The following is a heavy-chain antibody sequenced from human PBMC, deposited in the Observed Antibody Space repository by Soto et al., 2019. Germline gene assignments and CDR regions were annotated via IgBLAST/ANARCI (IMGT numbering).Heavy chain of an antibody. D-gene: IGHD1-26*01. CDR2: INPSGGST. V-gene: IGHV1-46*01. J-gene: IGHJ4*02. CDR1: GYTFTSYY. Sequence: GASVKVSCKASGYTFTSYYMHWVRQAPGQGLEWMGIINPSGGSTSYAQKFQGRVTMTRDTSTSTVYMELSSLRSEDTAVYYCARERYSGSYYGPWDYWGQGTLVTVSS. CDR3: ARERYSGSYYGPWDY.